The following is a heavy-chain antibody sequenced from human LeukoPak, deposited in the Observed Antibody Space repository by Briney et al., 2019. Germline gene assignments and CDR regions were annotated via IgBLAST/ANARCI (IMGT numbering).Heavy chain of an antibody. J-gene: IGHJ5*02. D-gene: IGHD4-17*01. V-gene: IGHV4-39*07. CDR1: GGSISSSSYY. CDR2: IYYSGST. Sequence: SETLSLTCTVSGGSISSSSYYWGWIRQPPGKGLEWIGSIYYSGSTYHNPSLKSRVTISVDTSKNQFSLKLSSVTAADTAVYYCARWVPSTVTTIFDWFDPWGQGTLVTVSS. CDR3: ARWVPSTVTTIFDWFDP.